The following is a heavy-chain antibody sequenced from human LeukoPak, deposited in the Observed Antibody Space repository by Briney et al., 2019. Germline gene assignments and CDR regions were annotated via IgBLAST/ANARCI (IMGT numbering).Heavy chain of an antibody. CDR1: VGSVSSSSSY. J-gene: IGHJ6*03. V-gene: IGHV4-39*01. Sequence: SETLCVTSAVSVGSVSSSSSYCAWIRQPPGRGLEWIGCVYYSGTTYYNTSLESRVIISEDTSRKRFSLMLSSVTAADTAVYYCVRQNSDYYYYYLDDWGEGTTVIVSS. CDR3: VRQNSDYYYYYLDD. CDR2: VYYSGTT. D-gene: IGHD1-7*01.